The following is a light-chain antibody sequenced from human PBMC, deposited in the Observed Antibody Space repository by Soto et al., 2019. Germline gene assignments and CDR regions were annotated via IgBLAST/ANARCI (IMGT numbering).Light chain of an antibody. Sequence: SYELTQPPSVSVAPGQTARITCEGNKIGSKSVQWYQQRPGQAPVLVVYDYSDRPSGIPERFSGSKSGTSASLAITGLQAEDEADYYCQSYDSSLSGWVFGGGTKLTVL. CDR1: KIGSKS. J-gene: IGLJ3*02. V-gene: IGLV3-21*02. CDR3: QSYDSSLSGWV. CDR2: DYS.